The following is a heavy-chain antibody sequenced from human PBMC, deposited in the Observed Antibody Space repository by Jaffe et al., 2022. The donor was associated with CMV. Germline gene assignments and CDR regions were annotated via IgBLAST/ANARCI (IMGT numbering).Heavy chain of an antibody. CDR3: ATGYCSSTSCYPYWYFDL. D-gene: IGHD2-2*01. CDR2: FDPEDGET. Sequence: QVQLVQSGAEVKKPGASVKVSCKVSGYTLTELSMHWVRQAPGKGLEWMGGFDPEDGETIYAQKFQGRVTMTEDTSTDTAYMELSSLRSEDTAVYYCATGYCSSTSCYPYWYFDLWGRGTLVTVSS. CDR1: GYTLTELS. J-gene: IGHJ2*01. V-gene: IGHV1-24*01.